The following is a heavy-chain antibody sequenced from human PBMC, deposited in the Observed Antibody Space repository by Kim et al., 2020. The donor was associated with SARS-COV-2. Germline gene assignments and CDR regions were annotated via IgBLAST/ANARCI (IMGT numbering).Heavy chain of an antibody. CDR1: GFTFSSYG. CDR2: ISYDGSNK. Sequence: GGSLRLSCAASGFTFSSYGMHWVRQAPGKGLEWVAVISYDGSNKYYADSVKGRFTISRDNSKNTLYLQMNSLRAEDTAVYYCASSGYSYGYSHYFDYWGQGTLVTVSS. D-gene: IGHD5-18*01. CDR3: ASSGYSYGYSHYFDY. V-gene: IGHV3-30*03. J-gene: IGHJ4*02.